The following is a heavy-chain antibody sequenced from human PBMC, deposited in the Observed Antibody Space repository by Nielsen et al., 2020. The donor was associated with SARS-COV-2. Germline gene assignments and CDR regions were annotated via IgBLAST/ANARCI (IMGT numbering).Heavy chain of an antibody. J-gene: IGHJ6*02. D-gene: IGHD5-12*01. Sequence: GGSLRLSCAASGFTFSSYAMSWVRQAPGKGLEWVSAISGSGGSTYYADSVKGRFTISRDNSKNTLYLQMNSLRAEDTAVYYCAKVPSGYDWCRTIYYYYGMDVWGQGTTVTVSS. CDR3: AKVPSGYDWCRTIYYYYGMDV. CDR2: ISGSGGST. V-gene: IGHV3-23*01. CDR1: GFTFSSYA.